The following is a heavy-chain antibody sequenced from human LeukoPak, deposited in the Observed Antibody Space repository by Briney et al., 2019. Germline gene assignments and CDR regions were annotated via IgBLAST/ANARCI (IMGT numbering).Heavy chain of an antibody. J-gene: IGHJ4*02. V-gene: IGHV3-30-3*01. CDR1: GFTFSSYA. CDR3: ARVRLYGSGSYCSDY. Sequence: GGSLRLSCAASGFTFSSYAMHWVRQAPGKGLEWVAVISYDGSNKYYADSVKGRFTISRDNSKNTLYLQMNSLRAEDTAVYYCARVRLYGSGSYCSDYWGQGTLVTVSS. CDR2: ISYDGSNK. D-gene: IGHD3-10*01.